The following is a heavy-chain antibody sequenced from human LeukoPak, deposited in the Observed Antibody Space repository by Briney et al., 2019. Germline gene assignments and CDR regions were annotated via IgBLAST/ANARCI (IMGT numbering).Heavy chain of an antibody. CDR1: GFTFSNYA. Sequence: PGGSLRLSCSASGFTFSNYATHWVRQAPGKGLEYVSAMNGRFTISRDNSKNTLYLQMSSLRAEDTAVYYCVKTTGYSSDPLDCWGQGTLVTVSP. CDR3: VKTTGYSSDPLDC. V-gene: IGHV3-64D*06. J-gene: IGHJ4*02. D-gene: IGHD6-19*01.